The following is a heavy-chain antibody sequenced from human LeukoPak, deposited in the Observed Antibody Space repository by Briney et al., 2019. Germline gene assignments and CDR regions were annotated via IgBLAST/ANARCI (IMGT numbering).Heavy chain of an antibody. J-gene: IGHJ4*02. CDR2: INAGNGNT. Sequence: ASVKVSCKASGYTFTSYAMHWVRQAPGQRLEWMGWINAGNGNTKYSQKFQGRVTITTDTSTSTAYMELRSLRSDDTAVYYCARSYGSWLDDYWGQGTLVTVSS. CDR3: ARSYGSWLDDY. D-gene: IGHD3-10*01. V-gene: IGHV1-3*01. CDR1: GYTFTSYA.